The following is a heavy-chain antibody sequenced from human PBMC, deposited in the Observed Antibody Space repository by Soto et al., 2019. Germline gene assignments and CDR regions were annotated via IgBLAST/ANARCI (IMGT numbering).Heavy chain of an antibody. CDR1: GFTFSSYA. D-gene: IGHD2-2*01. V-gene: IGHV3-30-3*01. J-gene: IGHJ4*02. CDR3: ARGPSSLTSFDY. CDR2: ISYDGSNK. Sequence: QVQLVESGGGVVQPGRSLRLSCAASGFTFSSYAMHWVRQAPGKGLEWGAVISYDGSNKYYADSVKGRFTISRDNSKNMLYLQMNSLRAEDTAVYYCARGPSSLTSFDYWGQGTLVTVSS.